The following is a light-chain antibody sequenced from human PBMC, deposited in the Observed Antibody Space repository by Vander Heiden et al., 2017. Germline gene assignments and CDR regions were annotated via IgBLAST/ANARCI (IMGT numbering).Light chain of an antibody. CDR3: QQYGSSPWT. Sequence: LTLSPGTLSLSPGDRATPTSSARQRVSSSYLDGDHQKPGQAPRLLIYGASSRATGIPDRFSGSGSGTDFTLTISRLEPEDFAVYYCQQYGSSPWTFGQGTKVEIK. CDR1: QRVSSSY. CDR2: GAS. V-gene: IGKV3-20*01. J-gene: IGKJ1*01.